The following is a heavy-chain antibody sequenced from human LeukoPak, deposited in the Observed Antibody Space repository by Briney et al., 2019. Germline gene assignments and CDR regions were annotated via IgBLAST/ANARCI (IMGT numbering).Heavy chain of an antibody. Sequence: NPSGTLSLTCAVSGGSISSSNWWNWVRQPPGKGLEWIGSIYYSGNTYYNASLKSQVSISIDTSKNQFSLRLTSVTAADTAVYYCARQTGSGLFILPGGQGTLVTVSS. D-gene: IGHD3/OR15-3a*01. CDR2: IYYSGNT. CDR3: ARQTGSGLFILP. J-gene: IGHJ4*02. CDR1: GGSISSSNW. V-gene: IGHV4-4*02.